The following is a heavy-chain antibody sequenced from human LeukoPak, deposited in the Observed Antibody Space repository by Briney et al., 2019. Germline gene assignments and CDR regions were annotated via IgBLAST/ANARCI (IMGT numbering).Heavy chain of an antibody. CDR3: AKEPYDGSGYGDY. D-gene: IGHD3-22*01. CDR2: LNTDGGRT. V-gene: IGHV3-74*01. J-gene: IGHJ4*02. Sequence: PGGSLRLSCAASGLTFSNFWMHWVRQAPGKGLVWVSGLNTDGGRTVYADSVKGRFSISRDNSKNTLYLQMDNLRADDTAVYYCAKEPYDGSGYGDYWGQGTVVTVSS. CDR1: GLTFSNFW.